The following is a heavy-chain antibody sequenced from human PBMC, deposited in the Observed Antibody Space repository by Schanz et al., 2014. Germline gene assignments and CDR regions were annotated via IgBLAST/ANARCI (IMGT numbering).Heavy chain of an antibody. CDR1: GYTFISYG. V-gene: IGHV1-46*01. CDR3: ARAKRFGDMDV. Sequence: QVQLVQSGAEVRKPGASVKVSCKASGYTFISYGISWVRQAPGQGLEWMGIINLSGGSTNNAQKFQGRVTMTRDTSTSTAYMELRSLRSDDTAVYYCARAKRFGDMDVWGQGTTXTVSS. D-gene: IGHD3-10*01. J-gene: IGHJ6*02. CDR2: INLSGGST.